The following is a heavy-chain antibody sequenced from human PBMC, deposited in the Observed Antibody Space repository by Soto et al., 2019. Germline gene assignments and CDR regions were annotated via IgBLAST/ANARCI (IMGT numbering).Heavy chain of an antibody. Sequence: SETLSLTCTVSGDSVSSGNYFWSWIRQPPGKELEWIGYVYYSGGTNYNPSLKSRVTMSVDTSKNQFSLKLTSVTGADTAVYYCARDRVQWLGHNWFDPWGQGTLVTVSS. CDR2: VYYSGGT. D-gene: IGHD6-19*01. V-gene: IGHV4-61*01. CDR3: ARDRVQWLGHNWFDP. CDR1: GDSVSSGNYF. J-gene: IGHJ5*02.